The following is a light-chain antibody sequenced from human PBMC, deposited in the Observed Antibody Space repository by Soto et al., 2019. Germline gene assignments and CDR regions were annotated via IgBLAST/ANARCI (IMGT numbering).Light chain of an antibody. Sequence: QSVLTQPPSVSGSPGQSITVSCTGTSSDIGASNFVSWYQHLPGRAPKVIIFEATNRPSGVSDRLSGSKAGITASLTISGLPAADEAESFCVSYKTDDTFVFGTGTKVTVL. CDR3: VSYKTDDTFV. CDR2: EAT. J-gene: IGLJ1*01. CDR1: SSDIGASNF. V-gene: IGLV2-14*01.